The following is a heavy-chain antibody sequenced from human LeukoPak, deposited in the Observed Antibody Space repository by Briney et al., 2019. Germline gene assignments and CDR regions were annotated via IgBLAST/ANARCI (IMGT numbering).Heavy chain of an antibody. CDR2: DGSI. CDR3: TSYYLGRGGTGY. J-gene: IGHJ4*02. CDR1: GGSVSSGIFH. D-gene: IGHD3-16*01. Sequence: SETLSLTCSVSGGSVSSGIFHWSWVRQPPGKGLEWIGYDGSIDYDPPLRGRVTISLDTSTNQFFLRLTSVTAADTAVYYCTSYYLGRGGTGYWGQGTLVTVSS. V-gene: IGHV4-61*01.